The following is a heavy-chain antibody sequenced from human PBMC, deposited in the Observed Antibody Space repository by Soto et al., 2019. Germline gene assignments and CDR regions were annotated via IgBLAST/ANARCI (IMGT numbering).Heavy chain of an antibody. CDR1: GFTFSSYG. CDR2: ISYDGSNK. V-gene: IGHV3-30*18. Sequence: QVQLVESGGGVVQPGRSLRLSCAASGFTFSSYGMHWVRQAPGKGLEWVAVISYDGSNKYYADSVKGRFTISRDNSKNTVYLQMNSLRAEDTAVYYCAKDMVRGVTYGMDVWGQGTTVTVSS. CDR3: AKDMVRGVTYGMDV. D-gene: IGHD3-10*01. J-gene: IGHJ6*02.